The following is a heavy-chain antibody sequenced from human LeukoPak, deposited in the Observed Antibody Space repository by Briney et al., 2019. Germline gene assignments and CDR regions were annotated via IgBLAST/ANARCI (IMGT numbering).Heavy chain of an antibody. D-gene: IGHD1-26*01. Sequence: KPSETLSLTCTVSGGSISSYYWSWIRQPAGKGPEWIGRIYTSGSTNYNASLKSRVSMSVDTSKNQFSLKLSSVTAADTAVFYCARENSGSYREFDYWGQATLVTVSS. CDR1: GGSISSYY. J-gene: IGHJ4*02. CDR2: IYTSGST. V-gene: IGHV4-4*07. CDR3: ARENSGSYREFDY.